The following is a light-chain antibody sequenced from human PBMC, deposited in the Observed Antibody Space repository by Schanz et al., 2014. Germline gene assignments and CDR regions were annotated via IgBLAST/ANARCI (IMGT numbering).Light chain of an antibody. CDR1: SSDVGGYNY. V-gene: IGLV2-14*01. Sequence: QSALTQPASVSGSPGQSITISCTGTSSDVGGYNYVSWYQQHPGKAPKLMIYDVSNRPSGVSNRFSGSKSGNTASLTISGLQAEDEADYYCSSYAGSLWVFGGGTKLTVL. J-gene: IGLJ3*02. CDR3: SSYAGSLWV. CDR2: DVS.